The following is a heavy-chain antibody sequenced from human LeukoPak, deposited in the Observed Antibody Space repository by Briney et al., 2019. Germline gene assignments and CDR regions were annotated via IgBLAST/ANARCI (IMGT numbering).Heavy chain of an antibody. Sequence: SETLSLNCTVSGGSISSYYWSWIRQPPGHALERIGYIYTSGSTNYNPSLKSRVTISVDTSKNQFSLKLSSVTAADTAVYYCARLRPDYYYYMDVWGKGTTVTVSS. V-gene: IGHV4-4*09. J-gene: IGHJ6*03. CDR3: ARLRPDYYYYMDV. CDR2: IYTSGST. CDR1: GGSISSYY.